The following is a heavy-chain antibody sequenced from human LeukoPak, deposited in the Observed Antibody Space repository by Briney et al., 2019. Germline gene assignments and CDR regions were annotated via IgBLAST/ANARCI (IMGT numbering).Heavy chain of an antibody. J-gene: IGHJ4*02. CDR3: ARGGSSFDY. V-gene: IGHV1-18*01. CDR2: INAYNGNT. D-gene: IGHD3-16*01. Sequence: ASVTLSCKASGYTFTSYGISWVRQAPGQGLEWMGWINAYNGNTNYEQKLPGRVTMTTDTSTSTAYMERRSLRADDTAVYDCARGGSSFDYWGQGTLVTVSS. CDR1: GYTFTSYG.